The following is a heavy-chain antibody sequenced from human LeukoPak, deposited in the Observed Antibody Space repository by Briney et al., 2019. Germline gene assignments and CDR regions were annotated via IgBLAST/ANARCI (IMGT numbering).Heavy chain of an antibody. J-gene: IGHJ6*03. D-gene: IGHD6-25*01. CDR1: GFTFSSYA. V-gene: IGHV3-23*01. Sequence: PGGSLRLSCAASGFTFSSYAMSWVRQAPGKGLEWVSGISGSGGSTYYADFVKGRFTISRDNSKNTLYLQMNSLRAEDTAVYYCAKVLSGAGLYYYYMDVWGKGTTVTVSS. CDR2: ISGSGGST. CDR3: AKVLSGAGLYYYYMDV.